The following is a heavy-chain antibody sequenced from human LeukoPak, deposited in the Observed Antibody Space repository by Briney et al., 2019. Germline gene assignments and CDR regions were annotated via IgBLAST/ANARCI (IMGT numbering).Heavy chain of an antibody. Sequence: PGGSLRLSCAASGFTFSSYAMNWVRQAPGKGLEWVSAISGSGGSTHYADSVKGRFTISRDNSKNTLYLQMNSLRAEDTAVYYCAKRPVVVTSQDFQHWGQGTLVTVSS. CDR3: AKRPVVVTSQDFQH. CDR2: ISGSGGST. V-gene: IGHV3-23*01. D-gene: IGHD2-21*02. CDR1: GFTFSSYA. J-gene: IGHJ1*01.